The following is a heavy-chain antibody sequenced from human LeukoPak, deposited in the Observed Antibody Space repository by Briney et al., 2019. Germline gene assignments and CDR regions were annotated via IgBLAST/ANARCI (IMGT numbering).Heavy chain of an antibody. CDR2: ISSSSSYI. CDR3: ARGGTLYSSSWFDY. J-gene: IGHJ4*02. D-gene: IGHD6-13*01. V-gene: IGHV3-21*01. Sequence: PGGSLRLSCAASGFTFSSYSMNWVRQAPGKGLEWVSSISSSSSYIYYADSVKGRFTISRDNAKNSLYLQMNSLRAEDTAVYCCARGGTLYSSSWFDYWGQGTLVTVSS. CDR1: GFTFSSYS.